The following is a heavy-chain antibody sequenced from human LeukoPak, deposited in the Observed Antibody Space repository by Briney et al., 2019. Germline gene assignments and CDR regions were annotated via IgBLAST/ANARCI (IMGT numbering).Heavy chain of an antibody. D-gene: IGHD2-15*01. J-gene: IGHJ4*02. V-gene: IGHV1-69*06. Sequence: SVKVSCKASGGTFSSYAISWVRQAPGQGLEWMGGIIPIFGTANYAQKFQGRVTITADKSTSTAYMELSSLRSEDTAVYYCARDCSGGSCYSDWGQGTLVTVSS. CDR3: ARDCSGGSCYSD. CDR1: GGTFSSYA. CDR2: IIPIFGTA.